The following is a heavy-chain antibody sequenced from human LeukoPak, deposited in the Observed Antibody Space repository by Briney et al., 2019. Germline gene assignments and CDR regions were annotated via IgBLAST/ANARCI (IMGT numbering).Heavy chain of an antibody. D-gene: IGHD3-3*01. CDR3: ARLPFWSGYGWFDP. CDR2: IYHSGST. CDR1: GYSISSGYY. Sequence: SETLSLTCAVSGYSISSGYYWGWIRQPPGKGLEWIGSIYHSGSTYYNPSLKSRVTISVNTSKNQFSLKLSSVTAADTAVYYCARLPFWSGYGWFDPWGQGTLSPSPQ. V-gene: IGHV4-38-2*01. J-gene: IGHJ5*02.